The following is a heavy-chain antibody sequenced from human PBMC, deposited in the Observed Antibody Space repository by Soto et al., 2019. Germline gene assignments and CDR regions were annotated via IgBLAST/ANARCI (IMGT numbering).Heavy chain of an antibody. D-gene: IGHD3-22*01. CDR3: AREPSSGYSYYFDY. Sequence: QVQLVESGGGLVKPGGSLRLSCAASGFTFSDYYMSWIRQAPGKGLEWVSYISSSSSYTNYADSVKGRFTISRDNAKNSLYLQMNSLRAEDTAVYYCAREPSSGYSYYFDYWGPGTLVTVSS. V-gene: IGHV3-11*05. CDR1: GFTFSDYY. J-gene: IGHJ4*02. CDR2: ISSSSSYT.